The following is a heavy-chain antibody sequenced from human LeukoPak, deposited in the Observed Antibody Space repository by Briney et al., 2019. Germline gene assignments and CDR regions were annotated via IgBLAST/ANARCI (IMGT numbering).Heavy chain of an antibody. Sequence: ASVKVSCKASGYIFSKYGITWVRQAPGQGLEWMGWISGFNGDTNYAQGLQGRVTMTTDTSTSTAYMELRSLGSDDTAVYYCARDRVPRSVPLWGWGGFSGGFLYWGQGALVTVSS. V-gene: IGHV1-18*01. D-gene: IGHD7-27*01. CDR2: ISGFNGDT. CDR1: GYIFSKYG. CDR3: ARDRVPRSVPLWGWGGFSGGFLY. J-gene: IGHJ4*02.